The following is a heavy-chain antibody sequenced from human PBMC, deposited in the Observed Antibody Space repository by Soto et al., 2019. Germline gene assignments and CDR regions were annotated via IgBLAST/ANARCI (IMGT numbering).Heavy chain of an antibody. J-gene: IGHJ5*02. CDR1: GYTFTSYG. Sequence: QVQLVQSGAEVKKPGASVKVSCKASGYTFTSYGISWVRQALGQGLEWMGWISAYNGNTNYAQKLQGRVTMTTDTSTSTAYMELRSLRSDDTAVYYCARDQHDILTGYYKGRQGGWFDPWGQGTLVTVSS. D-gene: IGHD3-9*01. CDR3: ARDQHDILTGYYKGRQGGWFDP. CDR2: ISAYNGNT. V-gene: IGHV1-18*01.